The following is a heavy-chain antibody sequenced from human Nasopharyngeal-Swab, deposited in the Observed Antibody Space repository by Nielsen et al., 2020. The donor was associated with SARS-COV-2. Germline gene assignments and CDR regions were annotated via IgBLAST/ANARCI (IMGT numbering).Heavy chain of an antibody. V-gene: IGHV3-21*01. CDR1: GFTFGNYG. D-gene: IGHD3-3*01. J-gene: IGHJ6*02. CDR2: ISSSSSYI. CDR3: ARDGLDYDFWSAYFMDV. Sequence: GGSLRLSCAAAGFTFGNYGMTWVRQPPGKGLEWVSSISSSSSYIYYADSVKGRSTISRDNAKNSLYLQMNSLRAEDTAVYYCARDGLDYDFWSAYFMDVWGQGTTVTVSS.